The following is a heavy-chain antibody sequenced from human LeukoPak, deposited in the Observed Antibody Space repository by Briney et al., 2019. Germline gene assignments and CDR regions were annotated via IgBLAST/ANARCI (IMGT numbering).Heavy chain of an antibody. CDR2: INAKSGVT. CDR1: GYSFSDYY. J-gene: IGHJ4*02. Sequence: ASVKVSCKASGYSFSDYYINWVRQVPGQGLEWMGWINAKSGVTMFAQEFQGRVSMTRDTSTFTAYMELRRLTSDDTAVYYCARDSPVRYGSGSGFDHWGQGSRVTVSS. D-gene: IGHD3-10*01. CDR3: ARDSPVRYGSGSGFDH. V-gene: IGHV1-2*02.